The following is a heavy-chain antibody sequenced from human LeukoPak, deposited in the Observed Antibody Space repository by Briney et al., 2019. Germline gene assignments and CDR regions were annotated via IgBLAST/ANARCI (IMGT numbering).Heavy chain of an antibody. CDR2: IYTSGST. D-gene: IGHD3-22*01. Sequence: KNSETLSLTCTVSGGSISSGSYYWSWIRQPAGKGLEWIGRIYTSGSTNYNPSFKSRVTISVDTPKNQFSLKLSSVTAADTAVYYCARDPKSSGYYGIDYWGQGTLVTVSS. V-gene: IGHV4-61*02. J-gene: IGHJ4*02. CDR1: GGSISSGSYY. CDR3: ARDPKSSGYYGIDY.